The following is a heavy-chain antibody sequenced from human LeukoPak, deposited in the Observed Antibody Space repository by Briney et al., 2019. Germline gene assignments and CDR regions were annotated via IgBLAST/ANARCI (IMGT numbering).Heavy chain of an antibody. D-gene: IGHD3-10*01. CDR3: ARQGSANWFDP. CDR2: IYYSGRT. CDR1: GGSISSGSYY. V-gene: IGHV4-39*01. Sequence: SETLSLTCTVSGGSISSGSYYWGWIRQPPGKGLEWIGSIYYSGRTYYNPSLKSRVTISVDTSRNQFSLKLSSVTAADTAVYYCARQGSANWFDPWGQGTLVTVSS. J-gene: IGHJ5*02.